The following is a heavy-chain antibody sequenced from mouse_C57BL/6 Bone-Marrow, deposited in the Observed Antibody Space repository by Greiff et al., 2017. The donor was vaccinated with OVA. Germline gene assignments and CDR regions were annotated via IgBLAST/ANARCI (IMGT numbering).Heavy chain of an antibody. CDR1: GYTFTDYY. D-gene: IGHD2-4*01. Sequence: VQLQQSGPELVKPGASVKISCKASGYTFTDYYMNWVKQSHGKSLEWIGDINPNNGGTSYNQKFKGKATLTVDKSSSTAYMELRSLTSEDSAVYYCVRQPIYYENYARDYGGQGTSVTVSA. V-gene: IGHV1-26*01. CDR2: INPNNGGT. J-gene: IGHJ4*01. CDR3: VRQPIYYENYARDY.